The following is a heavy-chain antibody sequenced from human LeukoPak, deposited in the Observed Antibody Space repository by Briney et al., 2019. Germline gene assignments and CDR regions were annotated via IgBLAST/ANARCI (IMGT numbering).Heavy chain of an antibody. CDR3: ARDKDPLGRNWFDP. J-gene: IGHJ5*02. CDR2: IYYTGST. D-gene: IGHD1-26*01. V-gene: IGHV4-31*03. CDR1: GGSISTSGYY. Sequence: SDTLSLTCTVSGGSISTSGYYWSWIRQLPGKGLEWIGYIYYTGSTYYNPSLKSRVTISVDTSKDQLSLKLSSVTAADTAVYYCARDKDPLGRNWFDPWGQGTLVTVSS.